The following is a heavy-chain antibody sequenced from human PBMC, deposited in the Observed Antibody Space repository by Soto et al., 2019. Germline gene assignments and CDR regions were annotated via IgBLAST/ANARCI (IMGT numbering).Heavy chain of an antibody. CDR1: GGTFSSYA. Sequence: GASVKVSCKASGGTFSSYAISWVRQAPGQGLEWMGGIIPIFGTANYAQKFQGRVTITADESTSTAYMELSSLRSEDTAVYYCARDSHPKNTIFGVGNWFDPWGQGTLVTVSS. CDR2: IIPIFGTA. CDR3: ARDSHPKNTIFGVGNWFDP. D-gene: IGHD3-3*01. J-gene: IGHJ5*02. V-gene: IGHV1-69*13.